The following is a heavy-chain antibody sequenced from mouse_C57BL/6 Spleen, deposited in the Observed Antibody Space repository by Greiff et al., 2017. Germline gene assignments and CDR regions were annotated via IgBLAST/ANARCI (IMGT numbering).Heavy chain of an antibody. V-gene: IGHV1-19*01. CDR2: INPYNGGT. J-gene: IGHJ2*01. Sequence: VQLKESGPVLVKPGASVKMSCKASGYTFTDYYMNWVKQSHGKSLEWIGVINPYNGGTSYNQKFKGKATLTVDKSSSTAYMELNSLTSEDSAVYYCARGRITTVVADYLDYWGQGTTLTVSS. CDR3: ARGRITTVVADYLDY. D-gene: IGHD1-1*01. CDR1: GYTFTDYY.